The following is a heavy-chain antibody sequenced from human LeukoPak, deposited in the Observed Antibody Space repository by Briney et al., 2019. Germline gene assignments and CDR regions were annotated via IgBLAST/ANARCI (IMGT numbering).Heavy chain of an antibody. CDR2: IDPSDSYT. CDR1: GYSFTSYW. D-gene: IGHD6-13*01. V-gene: IGHV5-10-1*04. CDR3: ARRFSAAAGFDI. Sequence: GESLKISCKGSGYSFTSYWISWVRQMPGKGLEWMGRIDPSDSYTNYSPSFRGQVTISADKSISTAYLQWSSLKASDTAMYYCARRFSAAAGFDIWGQGTMVTVSS. J-gene: IGHJ3*02.